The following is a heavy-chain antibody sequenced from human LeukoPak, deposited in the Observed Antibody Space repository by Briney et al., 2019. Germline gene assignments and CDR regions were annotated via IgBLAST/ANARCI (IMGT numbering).Heavy chain of an antibody. J-gene: IGHJ4*02. CDR2: IVASGGST. CDR3: AKDRSSGGSCFDS. CDR1: GFTFSSYA. V-gene: IGHV3-23*01. D-gene: IGHD2-15*01. Sequence: GGSLRLSCAASGFTFSSYAMTWVRQAPGKGLEWVSSIVASGGSTYYADSVKGRFTISRDNSKNTLYLQMNSLRAEDTAVYYCAKDRSSGGSCFDSWGQGTLVTVSS.